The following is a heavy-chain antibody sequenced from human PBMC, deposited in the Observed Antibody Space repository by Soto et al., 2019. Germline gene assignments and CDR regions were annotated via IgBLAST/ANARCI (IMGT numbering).Heavy chain of an antibody. D-gene: IGHD6-19*01. J-gene: IGHJ4*02. Sequence: APGKGLEWVANIKQDGSAKYYVDSVKGRFTISRDNAKNSLYLQMNSLRVEDTAVYYCASWLKTSGWYVLLEGSFDYWGQGTLVTVSS. V-gene: IGHV3-7*01. CDR3: ASWLKTSGWYVLLEGSFDY. CDR2: IKQDGSAK.